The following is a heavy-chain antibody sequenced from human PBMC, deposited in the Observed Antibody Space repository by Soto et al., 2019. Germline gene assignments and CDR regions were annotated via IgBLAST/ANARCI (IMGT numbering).Heavy chain of an antibody. CDR2: IYYSGST. Sequence: PSETLSLTCTVSGGSVSSGSYYWSWIRQPPGKGLEWIGYIYYSGSTNYNPSLKSRVTISVDTSKHQFSLKLSSVTAADTAVYYCARDVAAYVDKAMVYYFDYWGQGTQGTDST. V-gene: IGHV4-61*01. D-gene: IGHD5-18*01. CDR3: ARDVAAYVDKAMVYYFDY. CDR1: GGSVSSGSYY. J-gene: IGHJ4*02.